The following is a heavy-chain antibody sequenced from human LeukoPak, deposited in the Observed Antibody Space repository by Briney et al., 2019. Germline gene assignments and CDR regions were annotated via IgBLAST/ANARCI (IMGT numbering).Heavy chain of an antibody. Sequence: GGSLRLSCAASGFTFNSYWMTWVRQAPGKGLEWVADIKQDGSDKYYAGSVKGRFTISRDNAKNSLYLRMNSLRAEDTAVYFCARYNSAWKTDDYWGQGTLVTVSS. J-gene: IGHJ4*02. CDR1: GFTFNSYW. CDR2: IKQDGSDK. D-gene: IGHD6-19*01. CDR3: ARYNSAWKTDDY. V-gene: IGHV3-7*03.